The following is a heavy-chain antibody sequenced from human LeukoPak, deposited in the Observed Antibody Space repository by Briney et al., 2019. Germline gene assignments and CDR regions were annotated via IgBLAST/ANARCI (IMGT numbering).Heavy chain of an antibody. V-gene: IGHV1-2*02. CDR2: INPNSGGT. CDR3: ARDNGWDIVVVPAAGNGMGV. J-gene: IGHJ6*02. D-gene: IGHD2-2*01. CDR1: GYTFTGYY. Sequence: ASVKVSFKASGYTFTGYYMHWVRQAPGQGLEWMVWINPNSGGTNYAQKFQGRVTMTRDTSIRTAYMALSRLRSDDTAVYYCARDNGWDIVVVPAAGNGMGVWGQGTTVTVSS.